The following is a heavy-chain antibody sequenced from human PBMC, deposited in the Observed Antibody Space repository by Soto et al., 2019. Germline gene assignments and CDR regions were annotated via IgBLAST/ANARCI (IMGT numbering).Heavy chain of an antibody. CDR2: IYHGGST. V-gene: IGHV4-38-2*01. CDR1: GYSLSSGYY. J-gene: IGHJ5*02. Sequence: LSLTCAVSGYSLSSGYYWVWLRQPPGKGLEWIGSIYHGGSTYYNPSLNSPVSVAIDKANYHISLILTSVTASDTAVYYCARVGPWFPYYYDSSPYTFENWSDPWGQGTLVTVSS. CDR3: ARVGPWFPYYYDSSPYTFENWSDP. D-gene: IGHD3-22*01.